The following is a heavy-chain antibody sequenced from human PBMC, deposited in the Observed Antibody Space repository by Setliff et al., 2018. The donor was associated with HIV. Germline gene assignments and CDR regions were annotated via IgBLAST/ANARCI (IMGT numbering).Heavy chain of an antibody. CDR3: ARIPNHSSGFDY. J-gene: IGHJ4*02. D-gene: IGHD3-22*01. Sequence: ASVKVSCKSSGYTFTSYGVSWVRQAPGQGLEWMGGIIPVFGTANYAPKFQGRVTITADESTTTAYMELSSLRSEDTAVYYCARIPNHSSGFDYWGQGTPVTVSS. CDR1: GYTFTSYG. V-gene: IGHV1-69*13. CDR2: IIPVFGTA.